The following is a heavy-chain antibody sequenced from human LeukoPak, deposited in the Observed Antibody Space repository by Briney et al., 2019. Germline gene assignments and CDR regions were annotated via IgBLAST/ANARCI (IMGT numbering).Heavy chain of an antibody. Sequence: GASVKVSCKASGYTFTGYYMHWVRQAPGQGLEWMGRINPNSGGTNYAQKFQGRVTMTRDTSISTAYMELSRLRSDDTAVYYCARATLYDYYFNYWGQGTLVTVSS. J-gene: IGHJ4*02. V-gene: IGHV1-2*06. CDR2: INPNSGGT. D-gene: IGHD5/OR15-5a*01. CDR1: GYTFTGYY. CDR3: ARATLYDYYFNY.